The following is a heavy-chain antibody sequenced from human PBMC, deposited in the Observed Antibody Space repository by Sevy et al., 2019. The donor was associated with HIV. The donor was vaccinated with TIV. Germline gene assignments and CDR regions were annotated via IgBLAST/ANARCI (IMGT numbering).Heavy chain of an antibody. CDR3: AKGFGYSKENTYYYYGMDV. CDR2: ISYDGSNK. D-gene: IGHD4-4*01. V-gene: IGHV3-30*18. Sequence: GGSLRLSCAASGFTFSSYGIHWVRQAPGKGLEWVAVISYDGSNKYYADSVKGRFTISRDNSKNTLYLQMNSLRAEDTAVYYCAKGFGYSKENTYYYYGMDVWGQGTTVTVSS. CDR1: GFTFSSYG. J-gene: IGHJ6*02.